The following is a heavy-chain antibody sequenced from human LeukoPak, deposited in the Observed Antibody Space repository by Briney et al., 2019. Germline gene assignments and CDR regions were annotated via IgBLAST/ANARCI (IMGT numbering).Heavy chain of an antibody. CDR3: AKDRDGYNYPHYYFDY. Sequence: GGSLRLSCAASGFTFSSYAMSWVRQAPGKGLEWVSAISGSGGSTYYADSVKGRFTISRDNSKNTLYLEMNSLRAEDTAVYYCAKDRDGYNYPHYYFDYWGQGTLVTVSS. CDR2: ISGSGGST. D-gene: IGHD5-24*01. J-gene: IGHJ4*02. CDR1: GFTFSSYA. V-gene: IGHV3-23*01.